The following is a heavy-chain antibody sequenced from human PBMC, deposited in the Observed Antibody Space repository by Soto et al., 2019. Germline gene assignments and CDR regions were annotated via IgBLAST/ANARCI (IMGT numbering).Heavy chain of an antibody. J-gene: IGHJ5*02. Sequence: QLQLQESGPGLVKPSETLSLICSVSGVSISGSSYYWGWIRQPPGKGLEWIGSIYYSGQTYYNPSLKSRVTISVDRSKNQFSLNLTSGTATDTAFYYCARHGSSWGQGTLVTVSS. CDR2: IYYSGQT. CDR1: GVSISGSSYY. V-gene: IGHV4-39*01. CDR3: ARHGSS.